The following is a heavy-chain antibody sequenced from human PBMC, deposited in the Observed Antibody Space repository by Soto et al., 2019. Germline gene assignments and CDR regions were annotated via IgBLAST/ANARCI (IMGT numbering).Heavy chain of an antibody. Sequence: PGESLKISCKGSGYSFTSYWIGWVRQMPGKGLEWMGIIYPGDSDTRYSPSFQGQVTISADKSISTAYLQWSSLKASDTAMYYCARIRSDIVVVPAAIDAFDIWGQGTMVTV. CDR1: GYSFTSYW. CDR3: ARIRSDIVVVPAAIDAFDI. CDR2: IYPGDSDT. D-gene: IGHD2-2*01. V-gene: IGHV5-51*01. J-gene: IGHJ3*02.